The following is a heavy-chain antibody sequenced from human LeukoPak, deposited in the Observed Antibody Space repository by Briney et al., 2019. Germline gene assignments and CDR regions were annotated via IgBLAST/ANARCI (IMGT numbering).Heavy chain of an antibody. CDR1: GFTFRSYA. CDR2: ISYDSSNK. D-gene: IGHD4-17*01. Sequence: GGSLRLSCAASGFTFRSYAMHWVRQAPGKGLEWVAVISYDSSNKYYADSMKDRFTISRDNSKNTLYLQMNSLGAEDTAFYYCAREIYGDFGFDYWGQGTLVTVSS. CDR3: AREIYGDFGFDY. J-gene: IGHJ4*02. V-gene: IGHV3-30-3*01.